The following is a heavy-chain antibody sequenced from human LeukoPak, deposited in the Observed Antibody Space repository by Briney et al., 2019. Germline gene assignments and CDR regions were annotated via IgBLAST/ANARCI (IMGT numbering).Heavy chain of an antibody. V-gene: IGHV3-66*01. CDR2: IYSGGAT. Sequence: GGSLRLSCAASGLIVSSNYMSWVRQAPGKGLEWVSDIYSGGATYYADSVKARFTISRDNSKNTLYLQVNSLRAEDTAVYYRARVGNGYYFDYWGQGTLVTVSS. CDR1: GLIVSSNY. J-gene: IGHJ4*02. D-gene: IGHD3-3*01. CDR3: ARVGNGYYFDY.